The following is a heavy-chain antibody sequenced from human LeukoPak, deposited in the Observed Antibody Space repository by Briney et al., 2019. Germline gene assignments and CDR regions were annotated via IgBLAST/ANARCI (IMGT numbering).Heavy chain of an antibody. CDR1: GGTFSSYA. Sequence: ASVKVSCKASGGTFSSYAISWVRQAPGQALEWMGGIISIFGTANYAQKFQGRVTITADESTSTAYMELSSLRSEDTAVYYCARSDTAMVTTICSFDYWGQGTLVTVSS. J-gene: IGHJ4*02. CDR3: ARSDTAMVTTICSFDY. D-gene: IGHD5-18*01. V-gene: IGHV1-69*13. CDR2: IISIFGTA.